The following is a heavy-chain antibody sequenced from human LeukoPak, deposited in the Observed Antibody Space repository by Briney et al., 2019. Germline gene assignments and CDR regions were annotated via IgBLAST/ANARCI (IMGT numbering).Heavy chain of an antibody. CDR2: IRNDGSYE. V-gene: IGHV3-30*02. CDR3: AKGGTPSQIGFTS. Sequence: GGSLRLSCAASGFTFSDYGMHWVRQAPGKGLEWVAFIRNDGSYEYYPDSVKGRFTISRDNSRNALFLQMNSLRAEDTAVYYFAKGGTPSQIGFTSGGRGTLVT. D-gene: IGHD1-1*01. CDR1: GFTFSDYG. J-gene: IGHJ4*02.